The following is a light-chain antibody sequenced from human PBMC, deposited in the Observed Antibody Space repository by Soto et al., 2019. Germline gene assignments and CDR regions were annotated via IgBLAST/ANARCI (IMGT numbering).Light chain of an antibody. CDR3: GTWDSSLSAGV. J-gene: IGLJ2*01. CDR2: YDN. V-gene: IGLV1-51*01. CDR1: SSNIGSNY. Sequence: QSVLTQPPSVSAAPGQKVTISCSGSSSNIGSNYVSWYQQLPGTAPKLLIYYDNKQPSGIPDRCSGSKSGTSATLGITGLQTGDEADYYCGTWDSSLSAGVFGGGTKLTVL.